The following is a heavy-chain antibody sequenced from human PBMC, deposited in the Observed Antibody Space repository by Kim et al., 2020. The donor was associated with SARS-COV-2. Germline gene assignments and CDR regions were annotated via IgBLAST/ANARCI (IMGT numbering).Heavy chain of an antibody. V-gene: IGHV4-39*01. Sequence: NPSLKGRVTLSGGTSKDPFSLKLGSVTGADTAVYYCARHLRGYSYGYLDYWGQGTLVTVSS. D-gene: IGHD5-18*01. CDR3: ARHLRGYSYGYLDY. J-gene: IGHJ4*02.